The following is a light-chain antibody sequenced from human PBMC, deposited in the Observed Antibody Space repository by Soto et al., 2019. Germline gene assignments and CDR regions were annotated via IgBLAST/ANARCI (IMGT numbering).Light chain of an antibody. CDR1: QSVSSNS. J-gene: IGKJ4*01. CDR2: DAS. CDR3: QQYGTSPLT. V-gene: IGKV3D-20*01. Sequence: EIVLTQSPATLSLSPGERATLSCGASQSVSSNSLAWYQQKPGLAPRLLIYDASTRATGIPDRFSGGGSGTDFTLIISRLAPEDFAVYCCQQYGTSPLTFGGGTKVEIK.